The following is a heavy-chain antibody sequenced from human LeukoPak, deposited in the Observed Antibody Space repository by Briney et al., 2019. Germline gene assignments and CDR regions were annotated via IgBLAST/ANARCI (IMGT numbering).Heavy chain of an antibody. CDR1: GGSISSSSYY. CDR2: IYYSGST. J-gene: IGHJ3*02. Sequence: SETLSLTCTVSGGSISSSSYYWGWIRQPPGKGLEWIGSIYYSGSTYYNPSLKSRVTISVGTSKNQFSLKLSSVTAADTAVYYCARQPYSSSWGALNDAFDIWGQGTMVTVSS. D-gene: IGHD6-13*01. V-gene: IGHV4-39*01. CDR3: ARQPYSSSWGALNDAFDI.